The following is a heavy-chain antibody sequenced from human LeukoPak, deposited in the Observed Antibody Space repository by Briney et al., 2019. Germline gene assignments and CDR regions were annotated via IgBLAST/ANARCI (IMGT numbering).Heavy chain of an antibody. V-gene: IGHV1-46*01. CDR3: ARVPFKWGYFDY. J-gene: IGHJ4*02. CDR2: INPSGGST. CDR1: GYTFTSYY. D-gene: IGHD7-27*01. Sequence: ASVKASCKASGYTFTSYYMHWVRQAPGQGLEWMGIINPSGGSTSYAQKFQGRVTMTRDTSTSTVYMELSSLRSEDTAVYYCARVPFKWGYFDYWGQGTLVTVSS.